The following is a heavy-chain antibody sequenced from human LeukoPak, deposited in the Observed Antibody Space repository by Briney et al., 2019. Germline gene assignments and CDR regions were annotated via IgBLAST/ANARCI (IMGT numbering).Heavy chain of an antibody. V-gene: IGHV4-59*01. D-gene: IGHD5-18*01. J-gene: IGHJ2*01. CDR1: GGSFSGYY. Sequence: SETLSLTCAVYGGSFSGYYWSWIRQPPGKGLEWIGYIYYSGSPNYNPSLKSRVTISVDTSKNQFSLKLSSVTAADTAVYYCARGGYSYGPPHFDLWGRGTLVTVSS. CDR3: ARGGYSYGPPHFDL. CDR2: IYYSGSP.